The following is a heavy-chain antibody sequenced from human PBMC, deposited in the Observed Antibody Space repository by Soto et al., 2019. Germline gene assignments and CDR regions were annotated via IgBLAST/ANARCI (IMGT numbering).Heavy chain of an antibody. V-gene: IGHV4-30-4*01. CDR1: GGSITSDDYY. CDR3: ASANCGGDCSYRHDRYYFES. Sequence: QVQLQESGPGLVKPSLSLSLTCTVSGGSITSDDYYWSWIRQPPGRGLEWIGYIFYSGSTHYNPSLKSRFIISLDTSKKQVSLKLSSVTAADTAVYYCASANCGGDCSYRHDRYYFESWGQGTLVTVSS. J-gene: IGHJ4*02. CDR2: IFYSGST. D-gene: IGHD2-21*02.